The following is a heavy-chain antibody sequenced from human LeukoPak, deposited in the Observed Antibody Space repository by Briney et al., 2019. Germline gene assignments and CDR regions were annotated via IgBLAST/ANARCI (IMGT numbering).Heavy chain of an antibody. CDR1: GGSISRNNHY. D-gene: IGHD3-22*01. J-gene: IGHJ4*02. CDR3: ARWGDSSGYSYGH. V-gene: IGHV4-39*01. Sequence: SETLSLTCSVSGGSISRNNHYWAWIRQSPGKGLDWIGDIYYSGTSYYNASLKSRVTLSIDTSKNQVSLKLSSVTATDTAVYYCARWGDSSGYSYGHWGQGTLVTVSS. CDR2: IYYSGTS.